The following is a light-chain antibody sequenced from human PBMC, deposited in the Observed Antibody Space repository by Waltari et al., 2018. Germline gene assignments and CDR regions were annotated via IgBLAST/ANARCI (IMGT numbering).Light chain of an antibody. J-gene: IGKJ1*01. CDR1: QSGNRW. CDR2: KAS. CDR3: QQYGAFPVT. V-gene: IGKV1-5*03. Sequence: TCRASQSGNRWVAWYRQKPWKSSKLLISKASALQNGVAPRFSGGVSGTEVTLSNSNLQPDDSSTYYCQQYGAFPVTFGHGTKGEIK.